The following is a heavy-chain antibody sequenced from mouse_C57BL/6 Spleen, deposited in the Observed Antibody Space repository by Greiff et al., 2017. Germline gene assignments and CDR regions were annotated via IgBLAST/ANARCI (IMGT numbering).Heavy chain of an antibody. V-gene: IGHV5-6*01. J-gene: IGHJ2*01. CDR2: ISSGGSYT. Sequence: EVKLMESGGDLVKPGGSLKLSCAASGFTFSSYGMSWVRQTPDKRLEWVATISSGGSYTYYPDSVKGRFTISRDNAKNTLYLQMSSLKSEDTAMYYCASSNYDYWGQGTTLTVSS. D-gene: IGHD2-5*01. CDR3: ASSNYDY. CDR1: GFTFSSYG.